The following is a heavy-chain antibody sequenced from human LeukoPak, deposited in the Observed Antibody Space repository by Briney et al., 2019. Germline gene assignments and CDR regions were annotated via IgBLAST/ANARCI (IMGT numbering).Heavy chain of an antibody. CDR3: AREHISSGWYPYYFDY. V-gene: IGHV4-4*07. D-gene: IGHD6-19*01. Sequence: SETLSLTCTVSGGSISSYYWSWIRQPAGRGLEWIGRIYTSGSTNYNPSLKSRVTMSVDTSKNQFSLKLSSVTAADTAVYYCAREHISSGWYPYYFDYWGQGTLVTVSS. CDR2: IYTSGST. J-gene: IGHJ4*02. CDR1: GGSISSYY.